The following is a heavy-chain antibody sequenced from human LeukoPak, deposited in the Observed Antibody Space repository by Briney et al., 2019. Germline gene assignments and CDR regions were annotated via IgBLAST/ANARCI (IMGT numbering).Heavy chain of an antibody. CDR2: IVGSGGST. CDR3: ANTPIGYTSGRFPGWPVDY. V-gene: IGHV3-23*01. Sequence: GGSLRLSCAASGFTFNSYAMYWVRQAPGKGLEWVSGIVGSGGSTYYAESVRSRFTISRDDSKNTVYMQMNSLSDEDTAVYYCANTPIGYTSGRFPGWPVDYWGQGTLVTVSS. CDR1: GFTFNSYA. J-gene: IGHJ4*02. D-gene: IGHD6-19*01.